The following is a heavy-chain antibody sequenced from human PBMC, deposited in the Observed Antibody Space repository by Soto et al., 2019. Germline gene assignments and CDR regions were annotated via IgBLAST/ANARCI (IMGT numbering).Heavy chain of an antibody. D-gene: IGHD1-26*01. CDR2: ISGSGDGT. Sequence: PGGSLRLSCAASGFSFTNYAVTWVRQAPGKGLEWVSAISGSGDGTYYAGSVRGRFTISRDNSKSTVHLQMNSLRAEDTAVYFCAKRVKSGSTSVGNAMDVWGQGTTVTVSS. CDR1: GFSFTNYA. J-gene: IGHJ6*02. V-gene: IGHV3-23*01. CDR3: AKRVKSGSTSVGNAMDV.